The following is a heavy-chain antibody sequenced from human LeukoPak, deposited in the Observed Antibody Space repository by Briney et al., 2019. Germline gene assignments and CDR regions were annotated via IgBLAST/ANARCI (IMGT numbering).Heavy chain of an antibody. V-gene: IGHV1-24*01. CDR3: ATIPRSSWRYYFDY. CDR2: FDPEDGET. CDR1: GYTLTELS. D-gene: IGHD6-13*01. Sequence: GASVKVSCKVSGYTLTELSMHWVRQAPGKGLEWMGGFDPEDGETVYAQKFQGRVTMTEDTSTDTAYMELSSLRSEDTAVYYCATIPRSSWRYYFDYWGQGTLVTVSS. J-gene: IGHJ4*02.